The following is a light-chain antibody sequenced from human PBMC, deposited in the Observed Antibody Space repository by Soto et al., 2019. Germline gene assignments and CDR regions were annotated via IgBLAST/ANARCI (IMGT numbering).Light chain of an antibody. J-gene: IGKJ1*01. Sequence: IQLTQSPTTLPASVGDRVTVTCRASESISNWLAWYQQIPGTAPKLLIYHASILETAVPSRFSGNGSGTEFTLTISSLQPGDFATYYCQQYRTYSFGQGTKVDIK. V-gene: IGKV1-5*01. CDR2: HAS. CDR1: ESISNW. CDR3: QQYRTYS.